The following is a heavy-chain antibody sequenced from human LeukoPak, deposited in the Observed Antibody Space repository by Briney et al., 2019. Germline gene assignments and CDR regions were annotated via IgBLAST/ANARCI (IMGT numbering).Heavy chain of an antibody. J-gene: IGHJ4*02. CDR2: IIPIFGTA. Sequence: SVKVSCKASGGTFSSYAISWVRQAPGQGLEWMGRIIPIFGTANYAQKFQGRVTITTDESTSTAYMEPSSLRSEDTAVYYCARDPPSGTLDYWGQGTLVTVSS. V-gene: IGHV1-69*05. D-gene: IGHD3-10*01. CDR3: ARDPPSGTLDY. CDR1: GGTFSSYA.